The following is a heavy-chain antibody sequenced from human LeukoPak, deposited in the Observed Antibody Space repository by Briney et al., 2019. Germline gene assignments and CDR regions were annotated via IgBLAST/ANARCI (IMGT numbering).Heavy chain of an antibody. Sequence: ASVKVSCKASGYTFTGYYMHWVRQAPGQGLEWRGWINPNSGGTNYAQKFQGRVTMTEDTSTDTAYMELSSLRSEDTAVYYCATDIKNQRAGSLPDYWGQGTLVTVSS. CDR1: GYTFTGYY. D-gene: IGHD5/OR15-5a*01. V-gene: IGHV1-2*02. CDR2: INPNSGGT. J-gene: IGHJ4*02. CDR3: ATDIKNQRAGSLPDY.